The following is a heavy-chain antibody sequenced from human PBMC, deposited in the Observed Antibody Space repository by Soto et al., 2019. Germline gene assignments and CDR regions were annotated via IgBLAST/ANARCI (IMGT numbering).Heavy chain of an antibody. V-gene: IGHV4-39*07. CDR3: ASSPVTGIYYAMDV. CDR2: IYYSGSS. CDR1: GGSITSSEYY. Sequence: SETLSLTCTVSGGSITSSEYYWAWIRQPPGKGLQFVGTIYYSGSSYSNPSLKSRLSMSVDTSKSQFSLTMKSVTAADTAVYYCASSPVTGIYYAMDVWGQGTTVTVSS. D-gene: IGHD6-19*01. J-gene: IGHJ6*02.